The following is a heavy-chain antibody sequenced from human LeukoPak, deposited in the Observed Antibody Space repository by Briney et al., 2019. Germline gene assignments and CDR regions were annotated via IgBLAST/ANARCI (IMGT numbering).Heavy chain of an antibody. D-gene: IGHD4-11*01. V-gene: IGHV3-49*04. CDR1: GFNFGDSA. J-gene: IGHJ6*03. Sequence: GGSLRLSCKTSGFNFGDSAMSWVRQAPGKGLEWISFIRNKAYGATTEYAASVKGRFTISRDDSEGIAYLQMNSLKTEDTAVYYCTRVFNSNYDEYSYHYYMDVWGKGTTVTVSS. CDR3: TRVFNSNYDEYSYHYYMDV. CDR2: IRNKAYGATT.